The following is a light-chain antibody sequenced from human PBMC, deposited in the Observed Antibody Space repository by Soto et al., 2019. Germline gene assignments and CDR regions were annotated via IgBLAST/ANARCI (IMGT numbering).Light chain of an antibody. Sequence: DIQMTQSPSSLSASVGDRVTITCRASQGIRTDLVWYQQKPGKAPKRLIYGASSLQSGVPSRFSGSGSGTEFTLTVSSLQPEDFATYYCLQHYNYPQTFGPGTNVEIK. CDR3: LQHYNYPQT. CDR1: QGIRTD. V-gene: IGKV1-17*01. J-gene: IGKJ1*01. CDR2: GAS.